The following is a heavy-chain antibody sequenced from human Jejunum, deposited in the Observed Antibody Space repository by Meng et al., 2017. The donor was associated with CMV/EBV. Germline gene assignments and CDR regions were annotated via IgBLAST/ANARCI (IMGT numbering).Heavy chain of an antibody. J-gene: IGHJ4*02. Sequence: QVQLRESGPGLLNPSQTLSLTCNVSGVSIISGAHYWSWIRQSPGKGLESIAYMLYTGTTYYNPALKSRITISTDTSKNQFSLKLSSMTAADTAVYFCARVRGYGYGIDYWGQGTLVTVSS. V-gene: IGHV4-30-4*01. CDR2: MLYTGTT. D-gene: IGHD5-18*01. CDR3: ARVRGYGYGIDY. CDR1: GVSIISGAHY.